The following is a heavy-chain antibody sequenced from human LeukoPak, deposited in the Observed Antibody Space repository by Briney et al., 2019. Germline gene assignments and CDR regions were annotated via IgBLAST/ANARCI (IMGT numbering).Heavy chain of an antibody. CDR1: GYSFTSYW. D-gene: IGHD3-10*01. V-gene: IGHV5-51*01. CDR3: GRVTMVRGVIIRLDC. CDR2: IYPGDSDT. J-gene: IGHJ4*02. Sequence: GESLKISCKGSGYSFTSYWIGWVRQMLGKGLEWMGTIYPGDSDTRYSPSFQGQVTISADKSISTAYLQWSSLKASDTAMYYCGRVTMVRGVIIRLDCWGQGTLVTVSS.